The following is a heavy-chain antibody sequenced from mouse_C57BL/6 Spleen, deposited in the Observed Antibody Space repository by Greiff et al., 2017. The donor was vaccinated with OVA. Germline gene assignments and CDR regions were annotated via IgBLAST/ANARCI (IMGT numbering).Heavy chain of an antibody. J-gene: IGHJ4*01. CDR1: GYTFTSYW. Sequence: VQLQQPGAELVRPGSSVKLSCKASGYTFTSYWMPWVKQRPIQGLEWIGNIDPSDSETHYNQKFKDKATLTVDKSSSTAYMQLSSLTSEDSSVYYCARRSLLPGAMDYWGQGTSVTVSS. CDR2: IDPSDSET. V-gene: IGHV1-52*01. CDR3: ARRSLLPGAMDY. D-gene: IGHD2-1*01.